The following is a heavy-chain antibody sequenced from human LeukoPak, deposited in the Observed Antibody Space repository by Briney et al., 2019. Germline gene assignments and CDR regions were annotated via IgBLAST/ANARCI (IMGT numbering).Heavy chain of an antibody. CDR1: GFTFSSYA. V-gene: IGHV3-23*01. J-gene: IGHJ5*02. CDR3: ARDGDSSTRITLFDP. CDR2: ISGSGGST. D-gene: IGHD6-13*01. Sequence: GGSLRLSCAASGFTFSSYAMSWVRQAPGKGLEWVSAISGSGGSTYYADSVKGRFTISRDNSKNTLYLQMNSLRAEGTAVYYCARDGDSSTRITLFDPWGQGTLVTVSS.